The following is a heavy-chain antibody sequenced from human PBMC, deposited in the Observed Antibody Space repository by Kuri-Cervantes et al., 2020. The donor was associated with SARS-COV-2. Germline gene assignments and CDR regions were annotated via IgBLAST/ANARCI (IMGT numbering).Heavy chain of an antibody. CDR2: INPNSGGT. CDR1: GYTFTGYY. Sequence: ASVKVSCKASGYTFTGYYMHWVRQAPGQGLEWMGWINPNSGGTNYAQKFQGRVTMTRDTSISTAYMELSRLRSDDTAVYYCARIIVVVPAASSPLARFDYWGQGTLVTVSS. CDR3: ARIIVVVPAASSPLARFDY. D-gene: IGHD2-2*01. V-gene: IGHV1-2*02. J-gene: IGHJ4*02.